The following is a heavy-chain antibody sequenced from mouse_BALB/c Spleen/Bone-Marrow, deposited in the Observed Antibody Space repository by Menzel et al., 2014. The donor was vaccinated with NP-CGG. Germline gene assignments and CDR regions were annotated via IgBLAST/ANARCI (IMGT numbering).Heavy chain of an antibody. D-gene: IGHD4-1*01. CDR2: IDPANGNT. CDR3: SRWEDYAMDY. CDR1: GFNIKDTY. Sequence: VQLQQSGAELVKPGASVKLSCTASGFNIKDTYMHWVKQGPEQGLEWIGRIDPANGNTQYDPKFQGKTTITADTSSNTAYLQLSGLTSEDTAFYYCSRWEDYAMDYWGQGTSVTVSS. J-gene: IGHJ4*01. V-gene: IGHV14-3*02.